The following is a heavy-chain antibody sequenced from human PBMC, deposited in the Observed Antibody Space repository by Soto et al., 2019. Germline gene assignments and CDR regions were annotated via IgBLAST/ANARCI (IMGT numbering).Heavy chain of an antibody. CDR1: GYTFTGYY. CDR2: INPNSGDT. V-gene: IGHV1-2*02. CDR3: TRGPQQYGDYGEYFHH. D-gene: IGHD4-17*01. Sequence: QVQLVQSGAEVKKPGASVAVSCKASGYTFTGYYLHWVRQAPGQGLEWMGWINPNSGDTDSAQKCQGRVTLTRDTSISTAYMKLSRLRSDDTARYYCTRGPQQYGDYGEYFHHWGQGTLVTVSS. J-gene: IGHJ1*01.